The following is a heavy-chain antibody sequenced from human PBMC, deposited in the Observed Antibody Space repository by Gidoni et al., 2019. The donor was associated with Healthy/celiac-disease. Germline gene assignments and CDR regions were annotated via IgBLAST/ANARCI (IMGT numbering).Heavy chain of an antibody. J-gene: IGHJ6*02. Sequence: QVQLVQSGAEVKKPGASVKVSGKVSGYTLTELSMHGVRQAPGKGLEWMGGFDPEDGETIYAQKFQGRVTMTEDTSTDTAYMELSSLRSEDTAVYYCATDRSVTTVTPTLLRYYYYGMDVWGQGTTVTVSS. CDR3: ATDRSVTTVTPTLLRYYYYGMDV. V-gene: IGHV1-24*01. D-gene: IGHD4-17*01. CDR2: FDPEDGET. CDR1: GYTLTELS.